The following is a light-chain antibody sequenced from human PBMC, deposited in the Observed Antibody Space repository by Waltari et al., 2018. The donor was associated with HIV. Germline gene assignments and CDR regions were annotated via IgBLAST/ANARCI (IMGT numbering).Light chain of an antibody. CDR2: DDR. CDR3: QVWDGRGDPVI. J-gene: IGLJ2*01. CDR1: NIAATKS. V-gene: IGLV3-21*02. Sequence: SYVLTQPPSVSVAPGQTARITCGGNNIAATKSVHWYRLNPGQAPVVVIYDDRDRPSGTPDRFPGSSSGDTATLTISRAEAGDEADYYCQVWDGRGDPVIFGGGTKLAVV.